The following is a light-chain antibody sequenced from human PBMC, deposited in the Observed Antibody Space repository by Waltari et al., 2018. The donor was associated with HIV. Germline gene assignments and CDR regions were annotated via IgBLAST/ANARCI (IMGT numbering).Light chain of an antibody. CDR3: ATRDDSLNGRV. CDR2: SNY. V-gene: IGLV1-44*01. J-gene: IGLJ3*02. CDR1: SSNIGRNT. Sequence: QSVLTQPPSASGTPGQRVTISCSGSSSNIGRNTVNWYQQLPGTAPKLLIYSNYHRPSGVPDRFSGSKSGTSASLAISGLQSEDEADYYCATRDDSLNGRVFGGGTKLTVL.